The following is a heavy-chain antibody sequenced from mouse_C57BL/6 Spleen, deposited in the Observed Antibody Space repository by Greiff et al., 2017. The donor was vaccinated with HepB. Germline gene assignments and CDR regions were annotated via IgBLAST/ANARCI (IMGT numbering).Heavy chain of an antibody. J-gene: IGHJ2*01. Sequence: EVQRVESGPGLVKPSQSLSLTCSVTGYSITSGYYWNWIRQFPGNKLEWMGYISYDGSNNYNPSLKNRISITRDTSKNQFFLKLNSVTTEDTATYYCARENYDYVDYWGQGTTLTVSS. D-gene: IGHD2-4*01. CDR3: ARENYDYVDY. V-gene: IGHV3-6*01. CDR2: ISYDGSN. CDR1: GYSITSGYY.